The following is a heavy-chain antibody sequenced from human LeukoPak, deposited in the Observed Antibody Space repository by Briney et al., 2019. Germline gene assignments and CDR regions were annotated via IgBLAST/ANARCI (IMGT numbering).Heavy chain of an antibody. D-gene: IGHD3-22*01. Sequence: GGSLRLSCAASGFTFSSYSMNWVRQAPGKGLEWVSYISSSSSTIYYADSVKGRFTISRDNAKNSLYLQMNSLRAEDTAVYYCARDSGHYYDSSGTDYWGQGTLVTVSS. J-gene: IGHJ4*02. V-gene: IGHV3-48*01. CDR2: ISSSSSTI. CDR3: ARDSGHYYDSSGTDY. CDR1: GFTFSSYS.